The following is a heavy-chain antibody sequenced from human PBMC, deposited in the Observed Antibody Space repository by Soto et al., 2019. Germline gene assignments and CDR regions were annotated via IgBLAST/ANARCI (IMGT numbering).Heavy chain of an antibody. CDR1: GGSFSGYF. CDR3: ARDRFTMVRGVIIPPPYFDY. V-gene: IGHV4-34*01. Sequence: SETLSLTCVVYGGSFSGYFWSWIRQSPGRGLERIGEINHSGRTNYNPSLKSRVSISVDTSNNQFSLKLSSVTAADTAVYYCARDRFTMVRGVIIPPPYFDYWGQGTLVTVSS. D-gene: IGHD3-10*01. J-gene: IGHJ4*02. CDR2: INHSGRT.